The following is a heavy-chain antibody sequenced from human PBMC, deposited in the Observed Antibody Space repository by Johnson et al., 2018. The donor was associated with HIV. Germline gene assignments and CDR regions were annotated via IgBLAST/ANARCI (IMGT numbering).Heavy chain of an antibody. CDR2: IYSGGST. J-gene: IGHJ3*02. V-gene: IGHV3-66*01. CDR3: ARGTGTDDAFDI. Sequence: VQLVESGGGVVQPGRSLRLSCAASGFTFSSYAMHWVRQAPGKGLEWVSVIYSGGSTYYADSVKGRFTISRDNSKNTLYLQMNSLRAEDTAVYYCARGTGTDDAFDIWGQGTMVTVSS. CDR1: GFTFSSYA. D-gene: IGHD1-1*01.